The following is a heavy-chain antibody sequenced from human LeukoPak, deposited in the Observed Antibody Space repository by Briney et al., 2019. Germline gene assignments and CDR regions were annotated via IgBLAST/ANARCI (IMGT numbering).Heavy chain of an antibody. CDR2: INTDGSSI. Sequence: PGGSLRLSCAASGFIFSTYWMHWVRHAPGKGLVWVSRINTDGSSISYADSVKGRFIISRDNAKNTLHLQLDSLRVEDTAIYYCVRGYSGTYRIDYWGQGTLVTVSS. J-gene: IGHJ4*02. CDR1: GFIFSTYW. V-gene: IGHV3-74*01. CDR3: VRGYSGTYRIDY. D-gene: IGHD5-12*01.